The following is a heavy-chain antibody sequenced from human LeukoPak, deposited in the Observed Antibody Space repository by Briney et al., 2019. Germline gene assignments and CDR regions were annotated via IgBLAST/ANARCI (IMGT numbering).Heavy chain of an antibody. CDR2: LYYSGST. CDR1: GGSISSSNYY. J-gene: IGHJ4*02. CDR3: ARDARVQKWFGEVIMTKTYYFDY. V-gene: IGHV4-39*07. D-gene: IGHD3-10*01. Sequence: SETLSLTCTVSGGSISSSNYYWGWIRQPPGKGLEWIGSLYYSGSTYYNPSLKSRVTISVDTSKNQFSLQVSSVTAADTAVYYGARDARVQKWFGEVIMTKTYYFDYWGQGALVTVSS.